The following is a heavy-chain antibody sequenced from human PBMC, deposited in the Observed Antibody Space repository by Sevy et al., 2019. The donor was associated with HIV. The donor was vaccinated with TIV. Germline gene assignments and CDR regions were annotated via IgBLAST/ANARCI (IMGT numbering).Heavy chain of an antibody. CDR1: GYTFSSYR. D-gene: IGHD2-15*01. Sequence: ASVKVSCKASGYTFSSYRITWVRHAPGQGPEWIGWISALNGDTNYAQKLQGRVTMTADTSTSTVYMDLRSLRSDDTAVYYCARAYCSGGRCYSLAYWGQGTLVTVSS. J-gene: IGHJ4*02. CDR3: ARAYCSGGRCYSLAY. V-gene: IGHV1-18*01. CDR2: ISALNGDT.